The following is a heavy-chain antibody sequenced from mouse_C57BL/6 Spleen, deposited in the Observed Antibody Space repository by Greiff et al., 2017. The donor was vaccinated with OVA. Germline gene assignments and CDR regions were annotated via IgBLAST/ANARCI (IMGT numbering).Heavy chain of an antibody. CDR1: GYTFTSYW. Sequence: QVQLQQSGAELVKPGASVKLSCKASGYTFTSYWMQWVKQRPGQGLEWIGEIDPSDSYTNYNQKFKGKATLTVDTSSSTAYMQLSSLTSEDSAVYYCARGGYGNSDYAMDYWGQGTSVTVSS. J-gene: IGHJ4*01. CDR2: IDPSDSYT. CDR3: ARGGYGNSDYAMDY. V-gene: IGHV1-50*01. D-gene: IGHD2-10*02.